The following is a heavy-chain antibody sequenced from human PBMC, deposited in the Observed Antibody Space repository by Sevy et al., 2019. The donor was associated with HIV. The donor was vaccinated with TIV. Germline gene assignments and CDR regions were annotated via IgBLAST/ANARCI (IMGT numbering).Heavy chain of an antibody. CDR1: GFTFRDNC. J-gene: IGHJ4*02. V-gene: IGHV3-11*06. CDR2: ISMRSRFT. D-gene: IGHD3-22*01. Sequence: GGALRLSCAASGFTFRDNCMTWIRQAPGKGRGWVSYISMRSRFTNNADSVKGRFTISRDNAKNSLSVQMNSLRAKETDVYYCARGDSSGCPDDWGQGTLVTVSS. CDR3: ARGDSSGCPDD.